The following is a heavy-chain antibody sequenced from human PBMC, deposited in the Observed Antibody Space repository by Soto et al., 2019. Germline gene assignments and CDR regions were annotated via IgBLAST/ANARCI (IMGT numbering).Heavy chain of an antibody. V-gene: IGHV1-69*01. CDR3: ARGVSNYDFWSGYSYYYYYGMDV. CDR1: AGTFSSYA. Sequence: QVQLVQSGAEVKKPGSSVKVSCKASAGTFSSYAISWVRQAPGQGLEWMGGIIPIFGTANYAQKFQGRVTITADESTSTAYMELSSLRSEDTAVYYCARGVSNYDFWSGYSYYYYYGMDVWGQGTTVTVSS. CDR2: IIPIFGTA. J-gene: IGHJ6*02. D-gene: IGHD3-3*01.